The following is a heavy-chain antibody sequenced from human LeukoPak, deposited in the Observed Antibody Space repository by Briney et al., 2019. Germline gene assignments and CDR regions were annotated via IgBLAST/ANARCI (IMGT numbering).Heavy chain of an antibody. CDR1: GFTFSSYS. V-gene: IGHV3-21*01. CDR3: ARDLEREGGSCYDY. J-gene: IGHJ4*02. CDR2: ISSSSSYI. Sequence: GGSLRLSCAASGFTFSSYSMNWVRQAPGKGLEWVSSISSSSSYIYYADSVKGRFTISRDNAKNSLYLQMNSLRAEDTAVYYCARDLEREGGSCYDYWGQRTLVTVSS. D-gene: IGHD2-15*01.